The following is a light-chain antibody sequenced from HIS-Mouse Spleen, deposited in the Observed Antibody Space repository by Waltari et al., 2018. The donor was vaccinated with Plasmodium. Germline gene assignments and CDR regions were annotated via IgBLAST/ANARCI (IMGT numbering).Light chain of an antibody. J-gene: IGKJ4*01. CDR2: DAS. V-gene: IGKV3-11*01. CDR3: QQRSNWPRVLT. Sequence: EIVLTQSPATLSLSPRERATLSCRASQSVSSYLAWYQQKPGQASRLLIYDASNRATGIPARFSGSGSGTDFTLTISSLEPEDFAVYYCQQRSNWPRVLTFGGGTKVEIK. CDR1: QSVSSY.